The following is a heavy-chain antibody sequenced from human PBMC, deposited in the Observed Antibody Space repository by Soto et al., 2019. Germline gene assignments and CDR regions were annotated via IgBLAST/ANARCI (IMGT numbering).Heavy chain of an antibody. D-gene: IGHD2-15*01. CDR1: GYSFTIYW. CDR2: IYPGDSDT. V-gene: IGHV5-51*01. CDR3: AXRVLGYCSGGSCDWFDP. J-gene: IGHJ5*02. Sequence: PGESLKISCKGSGYSFTIYWIGWVRQMPGKGLEWMGIIYPGDSDTRYSPSFQGQVTISADKSISTAYLQWSSLKASDTAMYYCAXRVLGYCSGGSCDWFDPWGQGTLVTVSS.